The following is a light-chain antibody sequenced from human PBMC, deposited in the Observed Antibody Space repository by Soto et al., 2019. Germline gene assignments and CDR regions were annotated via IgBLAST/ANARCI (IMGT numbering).Light chain of an antibody. CDR1: QIGSKS. J-gene: IGLJ2*01. Sequence: SYELTQPPSVSVAPGQTARITCGANQIGSKSVHWYQQRPGQAPVLVVYDDSDRPSGIPERFSGSNSGNTATLIIRGVEGGDEAAYYCSSYAGRNNLVFGGGTKLTVL. CDR3: SSYAGRNNLV. CDR2: DDS. V-gene: IGLV3-21*02.